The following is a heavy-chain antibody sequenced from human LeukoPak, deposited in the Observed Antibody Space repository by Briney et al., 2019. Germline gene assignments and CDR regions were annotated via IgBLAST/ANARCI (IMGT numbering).Heavy chain of an antibody. CDR1: GGTFSSYA. Sequence: GASVKVSCKASGGTFSSYAISWVRQAPGQGLEWMGRIIPILGIANYAQKFQGRVTITADESTSTAYMELSSLRSEDTAVYYCARDGDLYSSSWPSRYWGQGTLVTVSS. CDR3: ARDGDLYSSSWPSRY. V-gene: IGHV1-69*04. CDR2: IIPILGIA. J-gene: IGHJ4*02. D-gene: IGHD6-13*01.